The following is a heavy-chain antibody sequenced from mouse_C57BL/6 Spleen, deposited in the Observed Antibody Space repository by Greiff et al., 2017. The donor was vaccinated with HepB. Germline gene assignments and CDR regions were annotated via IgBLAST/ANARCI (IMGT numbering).Heavy chain of an antibody. D-gene: IGHD1-1*01. CDR2: ISSGGSYT. CDR1: GFTFSSYG. CDR3: ARHGHYGSSSWFAY. V-gene: IGHV5-6*01. J-gene: IGHJ3*01. Sequence: VQLKESGGDLVKPGGSLKLSCAASGFTFSSYGMSWVRQTPDKRLEWVATISSGGSYTYYPDSVKGRFTISRDNAKNTLYLQMSSLKSEDTAMSYCARHGHYGSSSWFAYWGQGTLVTVSA.